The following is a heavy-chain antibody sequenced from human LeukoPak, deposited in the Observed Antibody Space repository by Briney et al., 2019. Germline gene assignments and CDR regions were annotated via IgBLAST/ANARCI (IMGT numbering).Heavy chain of an antibody. CDR1: GFTFSSYA. CDR2: ISGSGGST. J-gene: IGHJ5*02. D-gene: IGHD3-3*01. Sequence: PGGSLRLSCAASGFTFSSYAMSWVRQAPGKGLEWVSAISGSGGSTYYADSVKGRFTISRDNSKNTLYLQMNSLRAEDTAVYYCAKASRDLGVVTQLNWFDPWGQGTLVTVSS. CDR3: AKASRDLGVVTQLNWFDP. V-gene: IGHV3-23*01.